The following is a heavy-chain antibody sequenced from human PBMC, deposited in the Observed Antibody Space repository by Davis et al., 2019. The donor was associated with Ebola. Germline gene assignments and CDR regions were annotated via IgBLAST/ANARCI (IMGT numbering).Heavy chain of an antibody. CDR1: GGSFSGYY. CDR3: AVGYCSSTSCHGVTH. V-gene: IGHV4-34*01. J-gene: IGHJ4*02. CDR2: INHSGST. D-gene: IGHD2-2*01. Sequence: PSETLSLTCAVYGGSFSGYYWSWIRQPPGKGLEWIGEINHSGSTNYNPSLKSRVTISVDTSKNQFSLKLSSVTAADTAVYYCAVGYCSSTSCHGVTHWGQGTLVTVSS.